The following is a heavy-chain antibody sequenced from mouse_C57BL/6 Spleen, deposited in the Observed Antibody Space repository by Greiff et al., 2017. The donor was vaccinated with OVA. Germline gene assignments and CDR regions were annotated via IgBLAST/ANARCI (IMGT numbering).Heavy chain of an antibody. V-gene: IGHV5-6*02. CDR1: GFTFSSYG. CDR3: ARITTVVAPMDY. J-gene: IGHJ4*01. CDR2: ISSGGSYT. D-gene: IGHD1-1*01. Sequence: EVKLVESGGDLVKPGGSLKLSCAASGFTFSSYGMSWVRQTPDKRLEWVATISSGGSYTYYPDSVKGRFTISRDNAKNTLYLQMSSLKSEDTAMDYCARITTVVAPMDYWGQGTSVTVSS.